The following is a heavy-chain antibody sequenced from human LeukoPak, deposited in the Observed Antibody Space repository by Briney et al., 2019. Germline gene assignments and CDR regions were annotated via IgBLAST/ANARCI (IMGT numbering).Heavy chain of an antibody. CDR1: GASIRSGDYY. Sequence: SQTLSLTCTVSGASIRSGDYYWRWIRQPPGKGLEWIGYIYDSGSTYYNPSLKSRITISVDTSENRFSLKLSSVTATDTAVYYCARDCSGGSCYGAFDIWGQGTMVTDSS. CDR3: ARDCSGGSCYGAFDI. J-gene: IGHJ3*02. D-gene: IGHD2-15*01. V-gene: IGHV4-30-4*01. CDR2: IYDSGST.